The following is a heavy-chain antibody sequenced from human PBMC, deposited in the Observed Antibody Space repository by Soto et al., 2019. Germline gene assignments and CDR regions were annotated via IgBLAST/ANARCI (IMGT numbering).Heavy chain of an antibody. V-gene: IGHV3-30*03. J-gene: IGHJ4*02. CDR2: ISYDGSNK. Sequence: GGSLRLSCAASGFTFSSYGMHWVRQAPGKGLEWVAVISYDGSNKCYADSVKGRFTISRDNSKSTLYLQMNSLRAEDTAAYYCAIITTVTTGFDYWGQGTLVTVSS. D-gene: IGHD4-17*01. CDR1: GFTFSSYG. CDR3: AIITTVTTGFDY.